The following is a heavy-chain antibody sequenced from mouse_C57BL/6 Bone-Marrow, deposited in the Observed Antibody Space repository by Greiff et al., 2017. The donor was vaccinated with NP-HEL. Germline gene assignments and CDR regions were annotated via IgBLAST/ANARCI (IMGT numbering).Heavy chain of an antibody. CDR1: GFTFSSYG. D-gene: IGHD2-14*01. J-gene: IGHJ2*01. Sequence: EVHLVESGGDLVKPGGSLKLSCAASGFTFSSYGMSWVRQTPDKRLEWVATISSGGSYTYYPDSVKGRFTISRDNAKNTLYLQMSSRKSEDTAMYYCARPGGYPYYFDYWGQGTTLTVSS. V-gene: IGHV5-6*01. CDR3: ARPGGYPYYFDY. CDR2: ISSGGSYT.